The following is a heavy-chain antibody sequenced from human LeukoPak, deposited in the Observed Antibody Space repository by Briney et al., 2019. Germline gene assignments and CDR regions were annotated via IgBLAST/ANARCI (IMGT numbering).Heavy chain of an antibody. CDR2: ISSSGSNI. CDR3: VREGYSTGQFDY. D-gene: IGHD2-8*02. CDR1: GFIFSDYY. Sequence: GGSLRPSCAASGFIFSDYYMTWIRQAPGKGLEWVSHISSSGSNIHHADSVKGRFTISRDNAKNSLYLQMNSLRAEDTAVCYCVREGYSTGQFDYWGQGTLVTVSS. V-gene: IGHV3-11*04. J-gene: IGHJ4*02.